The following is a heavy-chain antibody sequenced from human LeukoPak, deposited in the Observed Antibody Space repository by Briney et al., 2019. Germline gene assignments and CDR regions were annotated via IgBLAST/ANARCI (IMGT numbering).Heavy chain of an antibody. V-gene: IGHV3-23*01. CDR3: AKDSRARRGSGWYNWFDP. J-gene: IGHJ5*02. Sequence: PGGPLRLSCAASKFAFSSYAMSWVRQAPGKGLEWVSAISGSGGSTYYADSVKGRFTISRDNSKNTLYLQMNSLRAEDTAVYYCAKDSRARRGSGWYNWFDPWGQGTLVTVSS. D-gene: IGHD6-19*01. CDR1: KFAFSSYA. CDR2: ISGSGGST.